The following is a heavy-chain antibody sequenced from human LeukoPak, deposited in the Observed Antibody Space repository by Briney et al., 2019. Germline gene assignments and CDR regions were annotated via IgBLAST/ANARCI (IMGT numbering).Heavy chain of an antibody. CDR1: GSTFTDYY. CDR3: ARDRGSEYCSSTSYYHYYYYMDV. V-gene: IGHV1-2*02. CDR2: INPNSGGT. J-gene: IGHJ6*03. Sequence: ASVKVSCKASGSTFTDYYMHWVRQAPGQGLEWMGWINPNSGGTNFAQKFQGRVTMTRDTSISTAYMELNRLRSDDTAVYYCARDRGSEYCSSTSYYHYYYYMDVWGKGTTVTVSS. D-gene: IGHD2-2*01.